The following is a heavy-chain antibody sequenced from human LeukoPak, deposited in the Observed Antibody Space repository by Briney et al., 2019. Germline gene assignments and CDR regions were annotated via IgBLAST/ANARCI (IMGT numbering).Heavy chain of an antibody. CDR1: GYTFTSYG. J-gene: IGHJ4*02. CDR2: ISAYNGNT. CDR3: ARGQGMTTVTIYYFDY. D-gene: IGHD4-11*01. Sequence: GASVKVSCKASGYTFTSYGISWVRQAPGQGLEWMGWISAYNGNTNYAQKLQGRVTMTTDTSTSTAYLELRSLRSDDTAVYYCARGQGMTTVTIYYFDYWGQGTLVTVSS. V-gene: IGHV1-18*01.